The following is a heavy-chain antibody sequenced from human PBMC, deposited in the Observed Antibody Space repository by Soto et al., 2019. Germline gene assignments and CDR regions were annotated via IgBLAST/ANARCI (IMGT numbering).Heavy chain of an antibody. V-gene: IGHV1-69*06. CDR2: VIPMFPKA. Sequence: QVRLVQSEAEVKKAGSSVKVSCKASGGTFISDAVTWVRQAPGQGLEWMGGVIPMFPKANYAQKFQGRASITADKSTSTVYMELHSLKSEDTALYYCARYHSDRSGPGYLDSWGQGTLVTV. J-gene: IGHJ4*02. CDR1: GGTFISDA. CDR3: ARYHSDRSGPGYLDS. D-gene: IGHD3-22*01.